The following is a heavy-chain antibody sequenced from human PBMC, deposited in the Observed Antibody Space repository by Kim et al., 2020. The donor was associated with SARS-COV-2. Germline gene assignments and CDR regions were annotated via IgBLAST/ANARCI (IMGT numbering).Heavy chain of an antibody. V-gene: IGHV3-21*01. Sequence: GGSLRLSCAASGFTFSSYSMNWVRQAPGKGLEWVSSISSGSIYIYYADSVKGRFTISRDNANNSLYLQMNSLRAEDTAVYYCARDRIGGSYPSAFAFDIWGQGTMLTVS. D-gene: IGHD1-26*01. CDR3: ARDRIGGSYPSAFAFDI. CDR1: GFTFSSYS. J-gene: IGHJ3*02. CDR2: ISSGSIYI.